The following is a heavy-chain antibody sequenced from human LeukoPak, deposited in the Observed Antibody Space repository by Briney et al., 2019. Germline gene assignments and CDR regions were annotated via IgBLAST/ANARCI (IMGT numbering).Heavy chain of an antibody. CDR2: VGGSGGST. D-gene: IGHD2-8*01. V-gene: IGHV3-23*01. CDR1: GFTFSSYV. CDR3: AKGLNGVYPEYLQP. J-gene: IGHJ1*01. Sequence: GGSLRLSCAASGFTFSSYVMSWVRQAPGKGLEWVSLVGGSGGSTDYADSVKGRFTISRDNSKNTLYLQINSLRAEDTAVYYCAKGLNGVYPEYLQPLGPGTLVTVSS.